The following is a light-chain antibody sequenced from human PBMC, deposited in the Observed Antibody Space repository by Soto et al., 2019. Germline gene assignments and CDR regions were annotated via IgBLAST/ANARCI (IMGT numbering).Light chain of an antibody. V-gene: IGKV1-5*03. Sequence: DIQMTQSPSTLSASVGDRVTITCRASQSIDKWLAWYQQKPGKAPKLLIYKASILQSGVPSRFSGSGSGTEFTLTISSMQPDDVGSYFCQQYSRFSWTFGQVTKVEIK. CDR3: QQYSRFSWT. CDR2: KAS. CDR1: QSIDKW. J-gene: IGKJ1*01.